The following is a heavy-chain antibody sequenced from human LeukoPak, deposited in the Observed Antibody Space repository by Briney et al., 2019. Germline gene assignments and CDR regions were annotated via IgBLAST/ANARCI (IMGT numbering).Heavy chain of an antibody. V-gene: IGHV3-30-3*01. CDR3: AKDAATSTNYDFWSGYFNWFDP. CDR2: ISNDGSNE. D-gene: IGHD3-3*01. CDR1: GFTFSSYA. J-gene: IGHJ5*02. Sequence: GGSLRLSCAASGFTFSSYAIHWVRQAPGKGLEWVAVISNDGSNEYYADSVKGRFTISRDNSKNTLYLQMNSLRAEDTAVYYCAKDAATSTNYDFWSGYFNWFDPWGQGTLVTVSS.